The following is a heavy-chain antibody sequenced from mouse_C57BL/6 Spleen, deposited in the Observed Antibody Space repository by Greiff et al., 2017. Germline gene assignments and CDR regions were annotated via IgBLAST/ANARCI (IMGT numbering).Heavy chain of an antibody. CDR3: ARAAHYDGYYFYAMDY. CDR1: GYTFTSYW. J-gene: IGHJ4*01. CDR2: IYPGSGST. D-gene: IGHD2-3*01. V-gene: IGHV1-55*01. Sequence: QVQLQQPGAELVKPGASVKMSCKASGYTFTSYWITWVKQRPGQGLEWIGDIYPGSGSTNYNEKFKSKATLTVDTSSSTAYMQLSSLTSEDSAVYYCARAAHYDGYYFYAMDYWGQGTSVTVSS.